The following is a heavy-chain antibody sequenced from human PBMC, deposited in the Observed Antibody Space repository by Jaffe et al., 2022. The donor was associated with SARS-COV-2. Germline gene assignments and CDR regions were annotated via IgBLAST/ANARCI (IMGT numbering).Heavy chain of an antibody. J-gene: IGHJ6*02. V-gene: IGHV1-46*01. Sequence: QVQLVQSGAEVKKPGASVKVSCKASGYTFTSYYMHWVRQAPGQGLEWMGIINPSGGSTSYAQKFQGRVTMTRDTSTSTVYMELSSLRSEDTAVYYCARVSYYYDSSGYYYYYYGMDVWGQGTTVTVSS. D-gene: IGHD3-22*01. CDR3: ARVSYYYDSSGYYYYYYGMDV. CDR1: GYTFTSYY. CDR2: INPSGGST.